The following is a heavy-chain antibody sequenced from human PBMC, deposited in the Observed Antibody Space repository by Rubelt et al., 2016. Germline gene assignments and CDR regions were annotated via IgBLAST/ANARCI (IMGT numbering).Heavy chain of an antibody. CDR1: GFTFSSYG. CDR3: AKGAGVAVETTFHCDY. J-gene: IGHJ4*02. Sequence: AGRSLRLSCAASGFTFSSYGMHWVRQAPGKGLEWVAVISYDGSNKYYADSVKGRFTISRDNSKNTLYLQMNTLRAADTAVYYCAKGAGVAVETTFHCDYWGQGTLVTVSS. D-gene: IGHD2/OR15-2a*01. V-gene: IGHV3-30*18. CDR2: ISYDGSNK.